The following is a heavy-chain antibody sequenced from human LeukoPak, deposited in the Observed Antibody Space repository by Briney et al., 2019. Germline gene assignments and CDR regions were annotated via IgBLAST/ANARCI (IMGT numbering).Heavy chain of an antibody. V-gene: IGHV3-15*01. CDR2: IKAKTEGGTT. Sequence: GGSLRLSCAASGFTFTNVWMSWVRQAPGKGLEWVGRIKAKTEGGTTDYAVPVKGRFTIPRDDSRNTLYLQMNSLKTEDTAVYYCASHSSYWLLGYWGQGALVTVSS. CDR1: GFTFTNVW. D-gene: IGHD3-9*01. CDR3: ASHSSYWLLGY. J-gene: IGHJ4*02.